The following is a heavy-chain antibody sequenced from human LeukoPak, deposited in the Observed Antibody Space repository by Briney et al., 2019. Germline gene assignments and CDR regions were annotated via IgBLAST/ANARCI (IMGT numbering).Heavy chain of an antibody. V-gene: IGHV3-30-3*01. J-gene: IGHJ4*02. D-gene: IGHD3-22*01. CDR3: AKAVTYYYDSSGYSTQSYGEFDY. Sequence: GGSLRLSCAASGFTFSSYAMHWVRQAPGKGLEWVAVISYDGSNKYYADSVKGRFTISRDNSKNTLYLRMNSLRAEDTAVYYCAKAVTYYYDSSGYSTQSYGEFDYWGQGTLVTVSS. CDR1: GFTFSSYA. CDR2: ISYDGSNK.